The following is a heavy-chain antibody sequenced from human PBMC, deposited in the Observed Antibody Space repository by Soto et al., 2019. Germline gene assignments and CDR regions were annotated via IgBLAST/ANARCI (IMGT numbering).Heavy chain of an antibody. D-gene: IGHD3-16*01. CDR1: GGFVSSRAYY. Sequence: QLQLQESGPGLLKTSETLSLTCSVSGGFVSSRAYYWAWIRQPPGKGLEWIGNIFHSGETYYNPSLKSRVTLAVDMSTNQFSLRLTSVNAADTAVYFRARRGKGYAFDIWGQGTMITVSS. CDR3: ARRGKGYAFDI. CDR2: IFHSGET. J-gene: IGHJ3*02. V-gene: IGHV4-39*01.